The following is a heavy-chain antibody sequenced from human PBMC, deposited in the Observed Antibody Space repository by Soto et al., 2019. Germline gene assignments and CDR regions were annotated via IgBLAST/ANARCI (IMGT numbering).Heavy chain of an antibody. J-gene: IGHJ4*02. D-gene: IGHD4-4*01. CDR2: MSYDGSSK. CDR3: ARGRSVSNLDDFEY. CDR1: GFTLSSYS. Sequence: QVQLVESGGGVVQPGRSLRLSCAASGFTLSSYSMHWVRQAPGKGLDWVAAMSYDGSSKYFADSVKGRFTISRDNSKNTLSLQMNSLGAEDSAVYYCARGRSVSNLDDFEYWGQGTLVTVSS. V-gene: IGHV3-30-3*01.